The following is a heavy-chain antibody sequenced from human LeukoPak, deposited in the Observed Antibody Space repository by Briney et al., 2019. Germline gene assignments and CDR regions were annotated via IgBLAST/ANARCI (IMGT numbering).Heavy chain of an antibody. CDR3: ARGRRRTVVVPAAITH. J-gene: IGHJ4*02. D-gene: IGHD2-2*01. CDR2: IYHSGST. CDR1: GGSISSYY. Sequence: TSETLSLTCTVSGGSISSYYWSWIRQPPGKGLEWIGYIYHSGSTYYNPSLKSRVTISVDTSKNQFSLKLSSVTAADTAVYYCARGRRRTVVVPAAITHWGQGTLVTVSS. V-gene: IGHV4-59*12.